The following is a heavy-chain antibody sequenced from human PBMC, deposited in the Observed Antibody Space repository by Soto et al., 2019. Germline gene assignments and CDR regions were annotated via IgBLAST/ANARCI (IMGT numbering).Heavy chain of an antibody. Sequence: QVQLQESGPGLVKPSQTLSLTCTVSGGSISSGDYYWSWIRQPPGKGLEWIGYIYYSGSTDYTPPLKRRVTISVDTSKNPFSLKLSSVTAADTAVYYCARVLSAAGRDWFDPWGQGPLVTVSS. CDR2: IYYSGST. D-gene: IGHD6-13*01. J-gene: IGHJ5*02. V-gene: IGHV4-30-4*01. CDR3: ARVLSAAGRDWFDP. CDR1: GGSISSGDYY.